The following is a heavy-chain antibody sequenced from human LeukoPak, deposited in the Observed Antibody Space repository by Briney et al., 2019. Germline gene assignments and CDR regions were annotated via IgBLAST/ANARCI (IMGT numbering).Heavy chain of an antibody. D-gene: IGHD6-13*01. J-gene: IGHJ4*02. V-gene: IGHV1-69*13. Sequence: ASVKVSCKASGGTFSSYAISWVRQAPGQGLEWMGGIIPIFGTANYAQKFQGRVTITADESTSTAYMELSSLRSEDTAVYYCARENLAAAGTRPIDYRGQGTLVTVSS. CDR2: IIPIFGTA. CDR3: ARENLAAAGTRPIDY. CDR1: GGTFSSYA.